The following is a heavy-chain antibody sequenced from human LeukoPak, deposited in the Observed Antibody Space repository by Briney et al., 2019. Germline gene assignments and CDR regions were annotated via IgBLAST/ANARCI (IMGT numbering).Heavy chain of an antibody. Sequence: VASVKVSCKASGFTFTSSAMQWVRQARGQRLEWIGWIVVGSGNTNYAQKFQERVTITRDMSTSTAYMELSSLRSEDTAVYYCARAVAVTTSTGQFDPWGQGTLVTVSS. D-gene: IGHD4-17*01. V-gene: IGHV1-58*02. CDR2: IVVGSGNT. CDR1: GFTFTSSA. J-gene: IGHJ5*02. CDR3: ARAVAVTTSTGQFDP.